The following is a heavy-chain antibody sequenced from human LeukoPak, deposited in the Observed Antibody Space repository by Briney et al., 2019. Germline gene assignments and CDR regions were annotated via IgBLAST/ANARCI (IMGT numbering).Heavy chain of an antibody. CDR3: VREAFAAGKNFDY. D-gene: IGHD3-10*01. J-gene: IGHJ4*02. CDR2: IHPNDYTT. Sequence: ASVKVSCKASGYAITSYYMHWVRQAPGQGLEWMGTIHPNDYTTTYAQRFQGRVTMTRDASTSTVYMDLSSLRSEDTAVYYCVREAFAAGKNFDYWGQGTQVTVSS. CDR1: GYAITSYY. V-gene: IGHV1-46*01.